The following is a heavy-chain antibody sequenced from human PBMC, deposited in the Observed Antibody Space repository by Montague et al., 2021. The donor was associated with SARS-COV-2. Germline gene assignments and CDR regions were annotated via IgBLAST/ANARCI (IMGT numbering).Heavy chain of an antibody. CDR1: GFSLSTSGVG. J-gene: IGHJ4*02. Sequence: PALVKPTQTLTLTCTFSGFSLSTSGVGVSWIRQPPGKALEWLALIDWDDDKYYSPSLKTRLTISKDTPKNQVVLTMTNMDPVDTATYYCARIRDYDILTGSYSGFDYWGQGTLVTVSS. V-gene: IGHV2-70*01. CDR2: IDWDDDK. D-gene: IGHD3-9*01. CDR3: ARIRDYDILTGSYSGFDY.